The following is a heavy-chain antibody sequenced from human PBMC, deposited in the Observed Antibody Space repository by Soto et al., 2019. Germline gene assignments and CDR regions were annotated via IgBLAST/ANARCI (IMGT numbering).Heavy chain of an antibody. CDR2: IYHSGST. V-gene: IGHV4-30-2*01. J-gene: IGHJ4*02. CDR3: GRVPDY. Sequence: QLQLQESGSGLVKPSQTLSLTCAVSGGSISSGGYSWSWIRQPPGKGLDWIGYIYHSGSTYYNPSLASRVTISVASSTNQFSLNLSSVTAADTAVYYCGRVPDYWGQGTLVTVSS. CDR1: GGSISSGGYS.